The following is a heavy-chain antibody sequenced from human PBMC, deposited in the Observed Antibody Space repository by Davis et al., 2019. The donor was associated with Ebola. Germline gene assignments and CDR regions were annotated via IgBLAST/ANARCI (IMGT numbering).Heavy chain of an antibody. V-gene: IGHV1-24*01. CDR1: GYTLTELS. Sequence: ASVKVSCKVSGYTLTELSMHWVRQAPGKGLEWMGGFDPEDGETIYAQKFQGRVTMTEDTSTDTAYMELSSLGSEDTAVYYCATGRYSGSQGAFDIWGQGTMVTVSS. CDR2: FDPEDGET. D-gene: IGHD1-26*01. J-gene: IGHJ3*02. CDR3: ATGRYSGSQGAFDI.